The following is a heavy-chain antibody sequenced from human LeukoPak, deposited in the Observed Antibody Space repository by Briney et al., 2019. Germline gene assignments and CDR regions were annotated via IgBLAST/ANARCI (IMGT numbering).Heavy chain of an antibody. CDR2: VSTSGGTT. J-gene: IGHJ4*02. CDR1: GFTFSSYA. CDR3: AKDRSSSWDWYFDY. V-gene: IGHV3-23*01. Sequence: PGGSLILSCAASGFTFSSYAMSWVRQAPGKGLEWVSGVSTSGGTTYYADSVKGRFTISRDNSKNTLFLQMNSLRAEDTAVYYCAKDRSSSWDWYFDYWGQGTLVTVSS. D-gene: IGHD6-13*01.